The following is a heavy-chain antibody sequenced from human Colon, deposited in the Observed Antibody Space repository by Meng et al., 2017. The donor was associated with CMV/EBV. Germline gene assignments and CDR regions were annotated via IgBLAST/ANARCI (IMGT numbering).Heavy chain of an antibody. V-gene: IGHV2-5*02. Sequence: QILLQDSGPTLVKPTQTLTLTCTFSGFSLNTYEVGVGWFRQPPGKAPEWLALIYWDDDKRYRSSLGNRLTLTHDASKNQVVLTMTDMDPVDTATYYCAHKSLPAAFFDYWSQGTLVTVSS. D-gene: IGHD2-2*01. CDR1: GFSLNTYEVG. J-gene: IGHJ4*02. CDR3: AHKSLPAAFFDY. CDR2: IYWDDDK.